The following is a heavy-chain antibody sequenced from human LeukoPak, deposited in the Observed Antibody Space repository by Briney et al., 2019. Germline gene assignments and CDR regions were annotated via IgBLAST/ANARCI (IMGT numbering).Heavy chain of an antibody. J-gene: IGHJ4*02. V-gene: IGHV1-8*03. CDR1: GYTFTSYD. CDR3: ARPAAHSDFDY. CDR2: MNPNSGNT. Sequence: ASVKVSYKASGYTFTSYDINWVRQATGQGLEWMGWMNPNSGNTGYAQKFQGRVTITRNTSISTAYMELSSLRSEDTAVYYCARPAAHSDFDYWGQGTLVTVSS. D-gene: IGHD6-13*01.